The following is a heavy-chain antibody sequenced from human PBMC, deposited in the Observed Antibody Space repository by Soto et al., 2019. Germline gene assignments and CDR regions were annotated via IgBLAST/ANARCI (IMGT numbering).Heavy chain of an antibody. CDR2: IYYSGST. Sequence: PSETLSLTCTVSGCSISSYYWSWIRQPPGKGLEWIGYIYYSGSTNYNPSLKSRVTISVDTSKNQFSLKLSSVTAADTAVYYCARARDYDILTGYFAPSPPSRYYYYYYMDVWGKGTTVTVSS. CDR1: GCSISSYY. J-gene: IGHJ6*03. D-gene: IGHD3-9*01. CDR3: ARARDYDILTGYFAPSPPSRYYYYYYMDV. V-gene: IGHV4-59*01.